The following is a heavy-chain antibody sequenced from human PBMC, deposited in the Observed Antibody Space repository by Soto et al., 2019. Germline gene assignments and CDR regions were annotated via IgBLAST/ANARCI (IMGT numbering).Heavy chain of an antibody. V-gene: IGHV4-59*08. D-gene: IGHD1-26*01. CDR2: IYYSGST. Sequence: SETLSLTCSVSGGSIGSYYWSWIRQPPGKGLEWIGYIYYSGSTNYNPSLKSRVTISVDTSKNQFSLKLSSVTAADTAVYYCARGGGRQLDCWGKEPLVTVPS. CDR1: GGSIGSYY. CDR3: ARGGGRQLDC. J-gene: IGHJ4*02.